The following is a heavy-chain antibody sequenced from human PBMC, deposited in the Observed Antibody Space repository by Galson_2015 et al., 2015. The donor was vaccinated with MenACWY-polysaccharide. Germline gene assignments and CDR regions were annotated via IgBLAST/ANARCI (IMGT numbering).Heavy chain of an antibody. D-gene: IGHD6-13*01. CDR3: AKEGATVAAAGTRGEYY. J-gene: IGHJ4*02. Sequence: SLRLSCAAPGFTFSSYAMSWVRQAPGKGLEWVSAISGSGGSTYYADSVKGRSTISRDNSKNTLYLQMNSLRAEDTAVYYCAKEGATVAAAGTRGEYYWGQGTLVTVSS. CDR1: GFTFSSYA. CDR2: ISGSGGST. V-gene: IGHV3-23*01.